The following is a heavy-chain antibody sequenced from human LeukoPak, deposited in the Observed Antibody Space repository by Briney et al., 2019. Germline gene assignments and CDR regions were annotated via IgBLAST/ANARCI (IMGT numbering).Heavy chain of an antibody. V-gene: IGHV3-66*01. CDR3: AKDLRYCSSTSCLSSFDY. D-gene: IGHD2-2*01. CDR1: GFTVSSNY. Sequence: GGSLRLSCAASGFTVSSNYMSWVRQAPGKGLEWVSVIYSGGSTYYADSVKGRFTISRDNSKNTLYLQMNSLRAEDTAVYYCAKDLRYCSSTSCLSSFDYWGQGTLVTVSS. J-gene: IGHJ4*02. CDR2: IYSGGST.